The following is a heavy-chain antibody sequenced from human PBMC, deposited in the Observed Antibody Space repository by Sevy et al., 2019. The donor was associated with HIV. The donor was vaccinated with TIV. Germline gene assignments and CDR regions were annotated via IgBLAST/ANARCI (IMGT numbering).Heavy chain of an antibody. V-gene: IGHV2-70*01. CDR1: GFSLSTTGMC. J-gene: IGHJ4*02. CDR2: IDWDDDK. CDR3: ARSPPLDYGDKRYFDY. Sequence: SGPTLVKPTQTLTLTCTFSGFSLSTTGMCVSWIRQPPGKALEWLALIDWDDDKYYSTSLKTRLTISKDTSKNQVVLTRPNMDPVDTATYYWARSPPLDYGDKRYFDYWGQGTLVTVSS. D-gene: IGHD4-17*01.